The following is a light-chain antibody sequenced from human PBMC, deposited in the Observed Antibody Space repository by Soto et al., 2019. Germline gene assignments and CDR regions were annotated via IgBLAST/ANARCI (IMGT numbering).Light chain of an antibody. V-gene: IGLV1-47*01. J-gene: IGLJ1*01. CDR1: SSNIGSNY. CDR2: RNN. Sequence: VLTQPPSASGTPGQRVTISCSGSSSNIGSNYVYWYQQLPGTAPKLLIYRNNQRPSGVPDRFSGSRSGTSASLAISGLRSEDEADYYCAAWDDSLSGLYVFGTGTKVTVL. CDR3: AAWDDSLSGLYV.